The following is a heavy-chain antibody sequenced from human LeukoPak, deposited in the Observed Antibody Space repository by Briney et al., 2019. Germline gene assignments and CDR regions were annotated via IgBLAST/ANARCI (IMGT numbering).Heavy chain of an antibody. CDR1: GYTFTSYG. CDR3: ARDFDPIAVAGINFDY. J-gene: IGHJ4*02. D-gene: IGHD6-19*01. Sequence: RASVKVSCKASGYTFTSYGISWVRQAPGQGLEWMGWISAYNGNTNYAQKLQGRVTMTTDTSTSTAYMELRSLRSDDTAVYYCARDFDPIAVAGINFDYWGQGTLVTVSS. V-gene: IGHV1-18*01. CDR2: ISAYNGNT.